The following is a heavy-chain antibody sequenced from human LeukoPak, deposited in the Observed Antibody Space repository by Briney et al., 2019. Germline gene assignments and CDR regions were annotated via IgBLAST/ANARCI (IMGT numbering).Heavy chain of an antibody. Sequence: SETLSLTCTVSGGSISGYYWSWIRQPPGKELEWIGYIYYSGNTNYSPSLKSRVTMSVDTSKNQFSLKLSSMTAADTAVYYCATSYGSNFYWGQGTLVTVSS. D-gene: IGHD6-19*01. J-gene: IGHJ4*02. V-gene: IGHV4-59*08. CDR2: IYYSGNT. CDR1: GGSISGYY. CDR3: ATSYGSNFY.